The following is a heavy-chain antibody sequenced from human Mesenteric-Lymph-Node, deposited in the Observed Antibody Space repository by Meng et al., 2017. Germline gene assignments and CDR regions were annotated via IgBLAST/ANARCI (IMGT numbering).Heavy chain of an antibody. CDR1: GFTFTDYT. D-gene: IGHD4-11*01. CDR2: ISGSGGST. J-gene: IGHJ4*02. CDR3: ARGLPNDY. Sequence: GESLKISCAASGFTFTDYTMNWVRQAPGKGLEWVSAISGSGGSTFYADSVRGRFTISRDNSKNTLYLQMNSLRAEDTAVYYCARGLPNDYWGQGTLVTVSS. V-gene: IGHV3-23*01.